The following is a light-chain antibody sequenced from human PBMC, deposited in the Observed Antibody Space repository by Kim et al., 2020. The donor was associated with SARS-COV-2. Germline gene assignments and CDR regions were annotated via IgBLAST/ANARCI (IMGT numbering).Light chain of an antibody. Sequence: GKTVTISCTRSSGNIATSYVHWYQQRPGSVPTIVIYEDDQRSSGVPDRFSGSIDRSSNSASLSISRLRTDDEADYYCQSYDDNIQVFGGGTQLTVL. CDR1: SGNIATSY. V-gene: IGLV6-57*03. J-gene: IGLJ3*02. CDR2: EDD. CDR3: QSYDDNIQV.